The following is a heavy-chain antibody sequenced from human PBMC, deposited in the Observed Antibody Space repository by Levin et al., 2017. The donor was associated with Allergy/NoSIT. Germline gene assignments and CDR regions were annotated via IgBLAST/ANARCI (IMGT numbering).Heavy chain of an antibody. D-gene: IGHD3-22*01. V-gene: IGHV3-11*01. J-gene: IGHJ3*02. CDR1: GFTFSDYY. CDR3: ARGITMIVVVHDAFDI. CDR2: ISSSGSTI. Sequence: GGSLRLSCAASGFTFSDYYMSWIRQAPGKGLEWVSYISSSGSTIYYADSVKGRFTISRDNAKNSLYLQMNSLRAEDTAVYYCARGITMIVVVHDAFDIWGQGTMVTVSS.